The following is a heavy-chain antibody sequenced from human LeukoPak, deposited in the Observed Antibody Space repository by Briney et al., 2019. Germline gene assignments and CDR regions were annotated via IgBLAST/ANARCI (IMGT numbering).Heavy chain of an antibody. CDR1: GYTFTSSA. CDR2: INTNTGNP. V-gene: IGHV7-4-1*02. CDR3: AREDVNTVTTGNWFDP. D-gene: IGHD4-17*01. Sequence: ASVKVSCKASGYTFTSSAINWVRQAPGQGLEWMGWINTNTGNPTYAQGFTGRFVFSLDTSVSTAYLQINSLTTEDTAVYYCAREDVNTVTTGNWFDPWGQGTLVTVSS. J-gene: IGHJ5*02.